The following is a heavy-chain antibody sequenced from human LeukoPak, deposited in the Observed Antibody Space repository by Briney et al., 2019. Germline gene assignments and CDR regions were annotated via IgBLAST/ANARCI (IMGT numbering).Heavy chain of an antibody. V-gene: IGHV3-30*18. CDR2: ISYDGSNK. CDR3: AKDYNYHTYGIIYYFDY. J-gene: IGHJ4*02. Sequence: SGGSLRLSCAASGFTFSSYGMHWVRQAPGKGLEWVAVISYDGSNKYYADSVKGRFTISRDNSKNTLYLQMDSLRAEDTAVYYCAKDYNYHTYGIIYYFDYWGQGTLVTVSS. D-gene: IGHD5-18*01. CDR1: GFTFSSYG.